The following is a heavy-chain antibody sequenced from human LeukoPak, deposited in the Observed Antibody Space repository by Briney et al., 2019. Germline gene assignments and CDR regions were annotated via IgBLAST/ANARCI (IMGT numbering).Heavy chain of an antibody. CDR2: ISSSSSYI. CDR1: GFTFSSYS. Sequence: GGSLRLSCAASGFTFSSYSMNWVRQAPGKGLEWVSSISSSSSYIYYADSVKGRFTISRDNARNSLYLQMNSLRAEDTAVYYCARDGPAANPPAWYFDLWGRGTLVTVSS. CDR3: ARDGPAANPPAWYFDL. J-gene: IGHJ2*01. V-gene: IGHV3-21*01. D-gene: IGHD2-2*01.